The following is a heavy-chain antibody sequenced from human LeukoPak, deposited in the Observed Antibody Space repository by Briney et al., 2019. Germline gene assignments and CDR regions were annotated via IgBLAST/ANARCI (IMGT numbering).Heavy chain of an antibody. CDR3: AREYYGSGSYFDY. D-gene: IGHD3-10*01. CDR2: NNPNSGGT. J-gene: IGHJ4*02. CDR1: GYTFTGYY. Sequence: ASVKVSCKASGYTFTGYYMHWVRQAPGQGLEWMGWNNPNSGGTNYAQKFQGRVTITTDESTSTAYMELSSLRSEDTAVYYCAREYYGSGSYFDYWGQGTLVTVSS. V-gene: IGHV1-2*02.